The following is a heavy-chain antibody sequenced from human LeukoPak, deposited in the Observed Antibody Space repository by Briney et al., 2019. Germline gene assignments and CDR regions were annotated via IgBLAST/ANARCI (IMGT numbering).Heavy chain of an antibody. V-gene: IGHV3-23*01. Sequence: GGSLRLSCAASGFTFSSYAMSWVRQAPGKGLEWASAISGSGGSTYYADSVKGRFTISRDNSKNTLYLQMNSLRAEDTAVYYCAKDHSFWGTGIDYWGQGTLVTVSS. D-gene: IGHD1-1*01. J-gene: IGHJ4*02. CDR1: GFTFSSYA. CDR2: ISGSGGST. CDR3: AKDHSFWGTGIDY.